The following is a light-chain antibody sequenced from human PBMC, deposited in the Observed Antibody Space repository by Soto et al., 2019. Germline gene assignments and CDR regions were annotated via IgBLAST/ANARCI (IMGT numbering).Light chain of an antibody. CDR2: EVS. V-gene: IGLV2-23*02. J-gene: IGLJ1*01. CDR1: SSDVGSYNL. CDR3: CSDAYSIPPYV. Sequence: QSVLTQPASVSGSPGQSITISCTGTSSDVGSYNLVSWYQQHPGKAPKLMIYEVSKRPSGVSNRFSGSKSGNTASLTISGLQAEDEADYYCCSDAYSIPPYVFGTVTKLTV.